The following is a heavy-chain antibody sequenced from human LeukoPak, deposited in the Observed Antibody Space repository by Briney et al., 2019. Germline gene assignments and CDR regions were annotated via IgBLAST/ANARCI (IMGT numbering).Heavy chain of an antibody. V-gene: IGHV4-34*01. D-gene: IGHD3-22*01. Sequence: SETLSLTCAVYGGSFSGYYWSWIRQPPGKGLEWIGEINHSGSTNYNPSLKSRVTISVDTSKNQFSLKLSSVTAADTALYYCARSPVTMIPIDAFDIWGQGTMVTVSS. CDR1: GGSFSGYY. CDR3: ARSPVTMIPIDAFDI. J-gene: IGHJ3*02. CDR2: INHSGST.